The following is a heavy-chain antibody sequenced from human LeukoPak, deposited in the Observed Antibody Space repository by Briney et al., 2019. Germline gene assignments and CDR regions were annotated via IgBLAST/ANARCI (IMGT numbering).Heavy chain of an antibody. CDR1: GYTFTGYY. V-gene: IGHV1-2*02. CDR3: AREREYSGYDSDY. J-gene: IGHJ4*02. CDR2: INPNSGGT. D-gene: IGHD5-12*01. Sequence: ASVKVSCKASGYTFTGYYMHWVRQAPGQGLEWMGWINPNSGGTKYAQKFRGRVTLTRDTSMSTAYMELSRLRSDDTAVYYCAREREYSGYDSDYWGQGTLVTVSS.